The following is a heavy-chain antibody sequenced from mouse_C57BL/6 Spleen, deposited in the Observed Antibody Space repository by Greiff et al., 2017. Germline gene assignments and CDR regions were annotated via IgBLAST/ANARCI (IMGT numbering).Heavy chain of an antibody. CDR2: ISSGSSTI. CDR3: ARGAVVAPRYFDV. Sequence: EVMLVESGGGLVKPGGSLKLSCAASGFTFSDYGMHWVRQAPEKGLEWVAYISSGSSTIYYADTVKGRFTISRDNAKHTLFLQMTSLRSEDTAMYYCARGAVVAPRYFDVWGTGTTVTVSS. V-gene: IGHV5-17*01. J-gene: IGHJ1*03. D-gene: IGHD1-1*01. CDR1: GFTFSDYG.